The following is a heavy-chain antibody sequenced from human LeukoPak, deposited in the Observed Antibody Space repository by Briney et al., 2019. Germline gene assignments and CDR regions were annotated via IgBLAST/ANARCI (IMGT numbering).Heavy chain of an antibody. CDR2: IRYDGSNE. CDR1: GFTFSSFG. J-gene: IGHJ4*02. Sequence: GGSLRLSCAASGFTFSSFGMHWVRRAPGKGLEWVAFIRYDGSNEYYADSVRGRFTISRDNSKNTLYLQMNSLRAEDTAIYYCAKDGRQQLVLVRLDYWGQGTLVTVSS. V-gene: IGHV3-30*02. D-gene: IGHD6-13*01. CDR3: AKDGRQQLVLVRLDY.